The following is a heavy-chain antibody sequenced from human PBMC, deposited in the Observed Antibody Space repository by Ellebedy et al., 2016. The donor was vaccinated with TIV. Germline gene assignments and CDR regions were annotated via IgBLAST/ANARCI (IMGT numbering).Heavy chain of an antibody. J-gene: IGHJ4*02. CDR1: GGSISSYY. D-gene: IGHD3-10*01. CDR3: ARFFESGSTGDY. Sequence: MPSETLSLTCTVSGGSISSYYWSWIRQPTGKGLEWIGYFYNSVNTIYNPSLKSRVSMSVDTSKNQFSLKLRSVTAEDTAVYYCARFFESGSTGDYWGQGTLVTVSS. CDR2: FYNSVNT. V-gene: IGHV4-59*08.